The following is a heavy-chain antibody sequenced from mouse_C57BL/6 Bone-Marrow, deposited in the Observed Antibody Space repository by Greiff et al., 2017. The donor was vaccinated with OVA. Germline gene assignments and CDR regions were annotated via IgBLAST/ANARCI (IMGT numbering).Heavy chain of an antibody. J-gene: IGHJ4*01. CDR1: GFSLTSYG. CDR3: ARTVVVSYYAMDY. Sequence: VMLVESGPGLVQPSQSLSITCTVSGFSLTSYGVHWVRQSPGKGLEWLGVIWSGGSTDYNAAFISRLSISKDNSKSQVFFKMNSLQADDTAIYYCARTVVVSYYAMDYWGQGTSVTVSS. V-gene: IGHV2-2*01. D-gene: IGHD1-1*01. CDR2: IWSGGST.